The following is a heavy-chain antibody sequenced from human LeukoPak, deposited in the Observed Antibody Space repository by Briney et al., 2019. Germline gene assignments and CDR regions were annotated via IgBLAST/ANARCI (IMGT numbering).Heavy chain of an antibody. J-gene: IGHJ4*02. V-gene: IGHV3-30*01. Sequence: PGRSLRLSCAASGFTFSSYAMHWVRQAPGKGLEWVAVISYDGSNKYYADSVKGRFTISRDNSKNTLYLQMNSLRAEDTAVYYCARAIALNAYYDSSGYDYWGQGTLVTVSS. D-gene: IGHD3-22*01. CDR1: GFTFSSYA. CDR3: ARAIALNAYYDSSGYDY. CDR2: ISYDGSNK.